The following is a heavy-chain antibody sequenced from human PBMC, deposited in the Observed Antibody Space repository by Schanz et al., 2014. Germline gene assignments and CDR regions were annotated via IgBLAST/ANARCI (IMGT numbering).Heavy chain of an antibody. CDR2: ISNGGGYI. V-gene: IGHV3-21*04. CDR1: GFTFSYYN. D-gene: IGHD1-26*01. J-gene: IGHJ4*02. Sequence: EVQLVESGGGLVKPGGSLRLSCAASGFTFSYYNMNWVRQAPGKGLEWVSSISNGGGYIYYADSVKGRFTISRDNSKNTLYLQMNSLRAEDTAIYYCAKGRTVWSGSDRKYYFDYWGQGTLVTVSS. CDR3: AKGRTVWSGSDRKYYFDY.